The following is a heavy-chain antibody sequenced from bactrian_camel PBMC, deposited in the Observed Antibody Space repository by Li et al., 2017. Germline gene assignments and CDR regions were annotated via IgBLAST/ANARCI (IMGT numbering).Heavy chain of an antibody. J-gene: IGHJ4*01. CDR2: TYTGGRAT. D-gene: IGHD1*01. CDR1: GFTAESNC. V-gene: IGHV3S40*01. Sequence: VQLVESGGGSVQVGGSLRLSCSYSGFTAESNCLGWFRQVPGKEREAVAATYTGGRATFHADSVKGRFTISQDYAKNTVYLQMNSLEAKDATMYYCAADVSRTVLIGLVSMTITTGARGPRSPSP. CDR3: AADVSRTVLIGLVSMTITT.